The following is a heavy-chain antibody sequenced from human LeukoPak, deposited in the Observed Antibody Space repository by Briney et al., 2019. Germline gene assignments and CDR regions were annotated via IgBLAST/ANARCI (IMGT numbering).Heavy chain of an antibody. V-gene: IGHV3-21*01. CDR2: ISSSSSYI. J-gene: IGHJ4*02. D-gene: IGHD6-19*01. Sequence: GSLRLSCAASGFTFSSYSMNWVRQAPGKGLEWVSSISSSSSYIYYADSVKGRFTISRDNAKNSLYLQMNSLRAEDTAVYYCARAAEDSIAVPGGYWGQGTLVTVSS. CDR3: ARAAEDSIAVPGGY. CDR1: GFTFSSYS.